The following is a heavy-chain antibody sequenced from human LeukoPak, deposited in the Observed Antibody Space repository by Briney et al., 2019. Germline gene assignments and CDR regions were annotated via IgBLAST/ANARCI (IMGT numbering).Heavy chain of an antibody. CDR3: ARATPYDWHFGL. CDR2: IKQDGSEK. J-gene: IGHJ2*01. CDR1: GFTFSSYW. D-gene: IGHD4-17*01. V-gene: IGHV3-7*04. Sequence: PGGSLRLSCAASGFTFSSYWMSWVRQAPGKGLEWVANIKQDGSEKYYVDSVKGRFTISRDTSANTLFLQMNSLAAEDTAVYYCARATPYDWHFGLWGRGTLVIVSS.